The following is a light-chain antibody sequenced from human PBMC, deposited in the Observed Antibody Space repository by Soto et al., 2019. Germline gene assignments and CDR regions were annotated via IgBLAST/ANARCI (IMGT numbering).Light chain of an antibody. Sequence: EILMTQPPGTLSVFPGQRATLSCRASQSVSSNLAWYQQKPGQAPRLLIYGAFTRATGIPARFSGSGSGTEFSLTISSLQSEDSAVYYCQQYNNWPPYTFGQGTKVDIK. CDR2: GAF. J-gene: IGKJ2*01. V-gene: IGKV3-15*01. CDR1: QSVSSN. CDR3: QQYNNWPPYT.